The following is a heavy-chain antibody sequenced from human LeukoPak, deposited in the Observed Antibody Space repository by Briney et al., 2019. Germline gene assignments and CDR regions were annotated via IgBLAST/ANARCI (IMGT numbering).Heavy chain of an antibody. V-gene: IGHV4-31*03. D-gene: IGHD3-10*01. J-gene: IGHJ4*02. CDR2: IHHSGLS. Sequence: PSETLSLTCTVSADSLSSGGHDWAWIRQFPGKGLESIGFIHHSGLSRHNPSLNDRVAISVDTSRKQFALKLSSVPAADTAMYYCARGGNRFGGFYFDYWGQGIKVIVSS. CDR3: ARGGNRFGGFYFDY. CDR1: ADSLSSGGHD.